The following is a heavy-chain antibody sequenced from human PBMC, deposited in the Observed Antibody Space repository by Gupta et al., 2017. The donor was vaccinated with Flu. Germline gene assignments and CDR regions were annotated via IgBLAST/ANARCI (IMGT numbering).Heavy chain of an antibody. J-gene: IGHJ4*02. V-gene: IGHV1-69*06. CDR3: TRAADQISGTWPGGY. Sequence: QVRLVQSGPEVKKPGSSGKVSCKASGGLFSNYAFSWVRQAPGQGLEWMGGIIPMFSTGKYAQKFQGRVTVTADKSTSTAYMELSSLTSDDTAVYYWTRAADQISGTWPGGYWGQGTLVTVSS. CDR1: GGLFSNYA. CDR2: IIPMFSTG. D-gene: IGHD1-20*01.